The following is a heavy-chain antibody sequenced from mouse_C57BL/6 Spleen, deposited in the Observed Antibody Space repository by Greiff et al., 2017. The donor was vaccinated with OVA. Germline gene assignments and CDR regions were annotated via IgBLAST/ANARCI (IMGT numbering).Heavy chain of an antibody. CDR3: ARTVEGYFDV. CDR2: IDPETGTT. J-gene: IGHJ1*03. V-gene: IGHV1-15*01. Sequence: QVQLQQSGAELVRPGASVTLSCKASGYTFTDYEMHWVKQTPVHGLEWIGAIDPETGTTSYNQKFKGKATLTVDQSSSTAYMQLNSLTSEDSAVYYCARTVEGYFDVWGTGTTVTVSS. D-gene: IGHD1-1*01. CDR1: GYTFTDYE.